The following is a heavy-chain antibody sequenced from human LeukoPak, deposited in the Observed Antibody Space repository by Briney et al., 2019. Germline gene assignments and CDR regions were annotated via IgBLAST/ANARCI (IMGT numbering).Heavy chain of an antibody. J-gene: IGHJ3*02. CDR2: ISWSSGSI. CDR3: AKGLYGSGSYYHDAFDI. CDR1: GFTFDDYA. V-gene: IGHV3-9*03. Sequence: GGSLRLSCAASGFTFDDYAMHWVRQAPGKGLEWVSSISWSSGSIGYADSVKGRFTISRDNAKNSLYLQMNSLRAEDMALYYCAKGLYGSGSYYHDAFDIWGQGTMVTVSS. D-gene: IGHD3-10*01.